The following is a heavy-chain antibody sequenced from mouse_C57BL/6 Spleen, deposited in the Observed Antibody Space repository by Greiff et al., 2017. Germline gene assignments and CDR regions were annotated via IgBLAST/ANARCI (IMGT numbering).Heavy chain of an antibody. J-gene: IGHJ4*01. CDR2: INPSSGYT. CDR1: GYTFTSYT. Sequence: VKLQESGAELARPGASVKMSCKASGYTFTSYTMHWVKQRPGQGLEWIGYINPSSGYTKYNQKFKDKATLTADKSSSTAYMQLSSLTSEDSAVYYCAKGGALGAMDYWGQGTSVTVSS. D-gene: IGHD4-1*01. CDR3: AKGGALGAMDY. V-gene: IGHV1-4*01.